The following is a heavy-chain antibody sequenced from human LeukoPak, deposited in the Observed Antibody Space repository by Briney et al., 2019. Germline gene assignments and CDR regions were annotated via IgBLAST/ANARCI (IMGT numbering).Heavy chain of an antibody. CDR2: IYYSGST. Sequence: SETLSLTCTVSGGSISSGSYYWGWIRQPPGKGLEWIGSIYYSGSTYYNPSLKSRVTISVDTSKNQFSLKLSSVTAADTAVYYCTSRRYLDVWGQGTTVTVSS. CDR1: GGSISSGSYY. J-gene: IGHJ6*02. CDR3: TSRRYLDV. D-gene: IGHD3-9*01. V-gene: IGHV4-39*01.